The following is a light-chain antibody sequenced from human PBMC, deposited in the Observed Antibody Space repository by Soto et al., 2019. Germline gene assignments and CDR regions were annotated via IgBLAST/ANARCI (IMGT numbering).Light chain of an antibody. Sequence: DIQMTQSPCSLSASVGDRVTITCRASQDISNYLAWYQQKPGKGPDLLVYTASILQAGVPSRFSGSGSGTDFTLTIGSLQPEDVAIYYCQQYLSAPITFGQGTRLEIK. CDR1: QDISNY. V-gene: IGKV1-27*01. CDR2: TAS. CDR3: QQYLSAPIT. J-gene: IGKJ5*01.